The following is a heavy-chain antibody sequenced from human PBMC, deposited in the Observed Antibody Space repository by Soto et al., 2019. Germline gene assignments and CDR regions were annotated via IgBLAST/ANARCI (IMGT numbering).Heavy chain of an antibody. CDR3: ARDLGMDV. CDR1: GLTFSTYT. V-gene: IGHV3-30*03. Sequence: QVQLVESGGGVVQPGRSLRLSCAASGLTFSTYTMHWVRQAPGKGLEWVAIISYDGSTKYYADSVNGRFTISRDDSKNTLYLQMNSLRAEDTAVYYCARDLGMDVWGQGTTVTVSS. J-gene: IGHJ6*02. D-gene: IGHD3-16*01. CDR2: ISYDGSTK.